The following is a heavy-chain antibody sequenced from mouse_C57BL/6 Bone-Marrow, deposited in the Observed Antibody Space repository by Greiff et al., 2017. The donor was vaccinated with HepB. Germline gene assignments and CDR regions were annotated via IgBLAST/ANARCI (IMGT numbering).Heavy chain of an antibody. CDR2: ISSGGDYI. D-gene: IGHD1-1*01. CDR3: TRDTTVVFDY. Sequence: EVQVVESGEGLVKPGGSLKLSCAASGFTFSSYAMSWVRQTPEKRLEWVAYISSGGDYIYYADTVKGRFTIARDNARNTLYLQMSSLKSEDTAMYYCTRDTTVVFDYWGQGTTLTVSS. CDR1: GFTFSSYA. J-gene: IGHJ2*01. V-gene: IGHV5-9-1*02.